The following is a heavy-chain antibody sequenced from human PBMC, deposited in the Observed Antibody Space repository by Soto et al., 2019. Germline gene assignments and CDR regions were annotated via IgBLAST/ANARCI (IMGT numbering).Heavy chain of an antibody. Sequence: EVQLVESGGGLIQPGGSLRLSCAASGFTVSSNYMSWVRQAPGKGLEWVSVIFSGGSTYYADSVKARFTISRDNSKNTLYLQMNSLRAEDTAVYYCARDVLNAGGYGDYWGQGTLVTVSS. CDR2: IFSGGST. D-gene: IGHD3-22*01. CDR3: ARDVLNAGGYGDY. V-gene: IGHV3-53*01. J-gene: IGHJ4*02. CDR1: GFTVSSNY.